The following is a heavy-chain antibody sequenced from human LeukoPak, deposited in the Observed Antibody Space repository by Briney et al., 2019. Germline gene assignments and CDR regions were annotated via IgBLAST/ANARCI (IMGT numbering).Heavy chain of an antibody. CDR2: ISSSSSTI. V-gene: IGHV3-48*02. J-gene: IGHJ4*02. CDR1: GFTFSSYS. D-gene: IGHD6-13*01. CDR3: ASGPYSSSWYPGADY. Sequence: PGGSLRLSCAASGFTFSSYSMNWVRQAPGKGLEWVSYISSSSSTIYYADSVEGRFTISRDNAKNSLYLQMNSLRDEDTAVYYCASGPYSSSWYPGADYWGQGTLVTVSS.